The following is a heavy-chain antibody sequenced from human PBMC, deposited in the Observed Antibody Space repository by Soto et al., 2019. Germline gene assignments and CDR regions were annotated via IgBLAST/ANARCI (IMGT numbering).Heavy chain of an antibody. CDR1: GFTFSSYW. CDR2: IKQDGSEK. D-gene: IGHD1-26*01. J-gene: IGHJ4*02. V-gene: IGHV3-7*01. Sequence: EVQLVESGGGLVQPGGSLRLSCAASGFTFSSYWMSWVRQAPGKGLEWVANIKQDGSEKYYVDSVKGRFTISRDNAKNSLYLQMNSLRAKDTAVYYCARHSYSGSYYTIKYYFDCWGQGTLVTVSS. CDR3: ARHSYSGSYYTIKYYFDC.